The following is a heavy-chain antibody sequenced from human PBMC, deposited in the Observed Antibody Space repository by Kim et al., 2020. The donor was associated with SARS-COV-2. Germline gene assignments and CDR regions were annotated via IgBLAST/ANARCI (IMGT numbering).Heavy chain of an antibody. CDR2: INGSGAIT. Sequence: GGSLRLSCAASGFTFSASAMSWVRQAPGKGLEWVSSINGSGAITYYADSVKGRFTISRDSSKNTLYLQVNSLRAEDTAIYYCARGWTSPDYWGRGTLVTVSS. D-gene: IGHD2-2*01. J-gene: IGHJ4*02. V-gene: IGHV3-23*01. CDR3: ARGWTSPDY. CDR1: GFTFSASA.